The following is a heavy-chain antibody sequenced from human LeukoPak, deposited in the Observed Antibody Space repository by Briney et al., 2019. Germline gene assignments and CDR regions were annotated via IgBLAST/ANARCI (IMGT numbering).Heavy chain of an antibody. V-gene: IGHV4-39*07. D-gene: IGHD5-18*01. J-gene: IGHJ4*02. Sequence: SETLSLTCTVSGGSISSNNYYWGWIRQPPGKGLEWIGTIYYSGSTYYNPSLKSRVTISVDTSKNQFSLKLNSVTAADTAIYYCARGRNTALVPIDYWGQGTLVTVSS. CDR3: ARGRNTALVPIDY. CDR2: IYYSGST. CDR1: GGSISSNNYY.